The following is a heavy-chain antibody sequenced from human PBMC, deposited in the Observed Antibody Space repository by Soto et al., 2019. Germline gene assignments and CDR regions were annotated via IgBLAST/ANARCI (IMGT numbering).Heavy chain of an antibody. D-gene: IGHD2-15*01. V-gene: IGHV3-30-3*01. CDR3: AREATKVVVAAMFDY. J-gene: IGHJ4*02. CDR1: GFTFRSFT. CDR2: ISYDGSNK. Sequence: GGSLRLSCAASGFTFRSFTMHWVRQAPGKGLEWVAVISYDGSNKYYADSVKGRFTISRDNSKNTLYLQMNSLRAEDTAVYYCAREATKVVVAAMFDYWGQGTLVTSPQ.